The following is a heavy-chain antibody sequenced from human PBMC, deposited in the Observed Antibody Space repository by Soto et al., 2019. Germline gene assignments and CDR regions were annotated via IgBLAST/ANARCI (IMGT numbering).Heavy chain of an antibody. D-gene: IGHD3-10*01. CDR1: GYTFTSYG. CDR2: ISAYNGNT. J-gene: IGHJ6*03. Sequence: GASVKVSCKASGYTFTSYGISWVRQAPGQGLEWMGWISAYNGNTNYAQKLQGRVTMTTDTSTSTAYMELRSLRPDDTAVYYCARARPITMVRRYYMDVWGKGTTVTVSS. CDR3: ARARPITMVRRYYMDV. V-gene: IGHV1-18*01.